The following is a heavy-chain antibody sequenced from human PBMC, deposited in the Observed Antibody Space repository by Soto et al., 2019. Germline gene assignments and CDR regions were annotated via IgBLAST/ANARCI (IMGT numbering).Heavy chain of an antibody. D-gene: IGHD3-10*01. CDR2: IYPDDSDT. CDR1: GYSFTSYW. J-gene: IGHJ6*02. CDR3: ATMVRGSGYGMDV. V-gene: IGHV5-51*01. Sequence: PGESLKISCKGSGYSFTSYWIGWVRQMPGKGLEWMGIIYPDDSDTRYSPSFQGQVTMSADKSISTAYLQWSSLKASDTAMYYCATMVRGSGYGMDVWGQGTTVTVSS.